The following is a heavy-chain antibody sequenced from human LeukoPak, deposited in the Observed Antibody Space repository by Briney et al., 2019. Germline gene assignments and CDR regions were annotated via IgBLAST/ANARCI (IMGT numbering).Heavy chain of an antibody. CDR3: ARRNGYSGFDY. D-gene: IGHD5-24*01. Sequence: PSQTLSLTCAVSGGSISSGAYSWSWIRQPPGKGLEWIGYIYHSGSTSYNPSLKSRVTISVDRSKNQFSLKLSSVTAADTAVYYCARRNGYSGFDYWGQGTLVTVSS. V-gene: IGHV4-30-2*01. CDR1: GGSISSGAYS. J-gene: IGHJ4*02. CDR2: IYHSGST.